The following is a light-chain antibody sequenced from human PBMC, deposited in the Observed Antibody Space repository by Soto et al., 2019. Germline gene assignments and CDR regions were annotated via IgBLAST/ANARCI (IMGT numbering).Light chain of an antibody. J-gene: IGKJ1*01. CDR3: QQRSNWPPTWT. CDR1: ESVSSSF. V-gene: IGKV3D-20*02. Sequence: EVVLTQSPGTLSLSPGERATLSCRASESVSSSFLTWYQQKPGQAPRLLIYRTSNRVTGIPDRFSGGGSGTDFTLTISSLEPEDFAVYYCQQRSNWPPTWTFGQGTKVDIK. CDR2: RTS.